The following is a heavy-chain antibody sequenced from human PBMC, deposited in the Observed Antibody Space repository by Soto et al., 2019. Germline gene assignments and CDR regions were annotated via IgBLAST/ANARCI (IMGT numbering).Heavy chain of an antibody. Sequence: ASGKVSCKASGYTFTNYGISWVRQAPGQGLEWMGWISGYNGNTKYAQKLQGRVTMTTDTSTSTAYMELRSLRSDDTAVYYCAKGVGPVSYYSQCDWCDHWGQGTLVTVSS. V-gene: IGHV1-18*01. D-gene: IGHD3-10*01. CDR3: AKGVGPVSYYSQCDWCDH. CDR2: ISGYNGNT. J-gene: IGHJ5*02. CDR1: GYTFTNYG.